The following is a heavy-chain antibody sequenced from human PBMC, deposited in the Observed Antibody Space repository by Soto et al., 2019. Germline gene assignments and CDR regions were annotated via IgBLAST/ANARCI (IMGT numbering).Heavy chain of an antibody. J-gene: IGHJ6*03. Sequence: GASVKVSCKASGYTFTSYGISWVRQAPGQGLEWMGWISAYNGNTNYAQKLQGRVTMTTDTSTSTAYMELRSLRSDDTAVYYCAREIYDILTRTGNYYYYYMDVWGKGTTVTVSS. V-gene: IGHV1-18*01. CDR3: AREIYDILTRTGNYYYYYMDV. CDR1: GYTFTSYG. CDR2: ISAYNGNT. D-gene: IGHD3-9*01.